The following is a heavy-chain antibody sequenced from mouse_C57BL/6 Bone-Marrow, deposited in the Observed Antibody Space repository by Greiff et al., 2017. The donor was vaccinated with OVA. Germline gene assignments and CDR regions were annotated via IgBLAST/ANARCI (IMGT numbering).Heavy chain of an antibody. D-gene: IGHD2-2*01. CDR2: ISDGGSYT. CDR3: ARDLLWLRREFAY. V-gene: IGHV5-4*01. J-gene: IGHJ3*01. Sequence: EVQLVESGGGLVKPGGSLKLSCAASGFTFSSYAMSWVRQTPEKRLEWVATISDGGSYTYYPDNVKGRFTISRDNAKNNLYLQMSHLKSEDTAMYYCARDLLWLRREFAYWGQGTLVTVSA. CDR1: GFTFSSYA.